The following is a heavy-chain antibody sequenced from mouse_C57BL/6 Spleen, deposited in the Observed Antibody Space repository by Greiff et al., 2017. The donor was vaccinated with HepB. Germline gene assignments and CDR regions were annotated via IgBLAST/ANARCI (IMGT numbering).Heavy chain of an antibody. V-gene: IGHV8-12*01. Sequence: QVQLKQSGPGILQSSQTLSLTCSFSGFSLSTSGMGVSWIRQPSGKGLEWLAHIYWDDDKRYNPSLKSRLTISKDTSRNQVFLKITSVDTADTATYYCARRWNWDRSYWYFDVWGTGTTVTVSS. CDR3: ARRWNWDRSYWYFDV. J-gene: IGHJ1*03. D-gene: IGHD4-1*01. CDR2: IYWDDDK. CDR1: GFSLSTSGMG.